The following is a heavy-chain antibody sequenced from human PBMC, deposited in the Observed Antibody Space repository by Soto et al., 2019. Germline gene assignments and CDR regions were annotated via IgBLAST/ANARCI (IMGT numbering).Heavy chain of an antibody. CDR2: ISSTTNYI. CDR3: ARESEDLTSNFHY. V-gene: IGHV3-21*06. CDR1: GFTFTRYS. Sequence: GGSLRLSCAASGFTFTRYSMNWVRQAPGKGLEWVSSISSTTNYIYYGDSMKGRFTISRDNAKNSLYLEMNSLRAEDTAVYYCARESEDLTSNFHYWGPGTMVTVYS. J-gene: IGHJ4*02.